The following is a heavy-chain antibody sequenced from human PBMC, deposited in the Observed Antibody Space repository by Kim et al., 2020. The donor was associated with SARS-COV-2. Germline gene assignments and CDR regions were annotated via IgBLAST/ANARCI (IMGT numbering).Heavy chain of an antibody. CDR1: GGSISSYY. J-gene: IGHJ4*02. D-gene: IGHD6-13*01. CDR3: ARVRQQLELDY. V-gene: IGHV4-59*13. CDR2: IYYSGST. Sequence: SETLSLTCTVSGGSISSYYWSWIRQPPGKGLEWIGYIYYSGSTHYNPSLKSRVTISVDTSKNQFSLKLSSVTAADTAVYYCARVRQQLELDYWGQGTLVTVSS.